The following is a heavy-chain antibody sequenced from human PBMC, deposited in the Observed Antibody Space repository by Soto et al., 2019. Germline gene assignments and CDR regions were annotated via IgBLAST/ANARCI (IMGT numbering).Heavy chain of an antibody. V-gene: IGHV3-23*01. CDR2: ISGSGGST. D-gene: IGHD2-2*01. CDR1: GFTFSSYG. CDR3: AKEVGEVPAALFDY. Sequence: EVQLLESGGGLVQPGGSLRLSCAASGFTFSSYGMSWVRQAPGKGLEWVSAISGSGGSTYYADSVKGRFTISRDNSRNTLYVQMSSVRAEDTAVYYCAKEVGEVPAALFDYWGQGALVTVSS. J-gene: IGHJ4*02.